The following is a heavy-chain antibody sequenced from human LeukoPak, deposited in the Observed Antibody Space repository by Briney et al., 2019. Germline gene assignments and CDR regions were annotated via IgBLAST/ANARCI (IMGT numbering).Heavy chain of an antibody. Sequence: GGSPRLSCAASGFTLSSYWVNWVRQAPGRGLEGVSSIISSSSYIYYADSVKGRFTISRDNAKNSLYLQMNSLRAEDTAVYYCARGPAVYTFDYWGQATLVTVSS. V-gene: IGHV3-21*01. J-gene: IGHJ4*02. CDR3: ARGPAVYTFDY. CDR1: GFTLSSYW. CDR2: IISSSSYI. D-gene: IGHD2-2*01.